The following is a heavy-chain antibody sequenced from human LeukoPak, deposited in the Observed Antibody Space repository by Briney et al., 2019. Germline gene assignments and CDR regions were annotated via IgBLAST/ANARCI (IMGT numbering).Heavy chain of an antibody. D-gene: IGHD6-19*01. CDR1: GGTFSSYA. CDR2: IIPIFGTA. V-gene: IGHV1-69*05. CDR3: ASARYSSGWYLEYFQH. Sequence: ASVKVSCKPSGGTFSSYAISWVRQAPGQGLEWMGRIIPIFGTANYAQKFQGRVTITTDESTSTAYMELSSLRSEDTAVYYCASARYSSGWYLEYFQHWGQGTLVTVSS. J-gene: IGHJ1*01.